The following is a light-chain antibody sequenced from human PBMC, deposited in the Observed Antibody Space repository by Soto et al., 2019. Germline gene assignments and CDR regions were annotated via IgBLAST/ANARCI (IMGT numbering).Light chain of an antibody. CDR2: GAS. V-gene: IGKV3-20*01. CDR3: KQYGGSPPYT. CDR1: QSVSSSY. Sequence: EIVLTQSPGTLSLSPGERATLSCRASQSVSSSYLAWYQQKPGQAPRLLIYGASSRATGIPDRFSGSGSGTDFTLTISRLEPEDFAVYYCKQYGGSPPYTFGRGTNLEIK. J-gene: IGKJ2*01.